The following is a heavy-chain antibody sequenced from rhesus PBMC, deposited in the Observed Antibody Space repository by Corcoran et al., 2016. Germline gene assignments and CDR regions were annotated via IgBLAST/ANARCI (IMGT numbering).Heavy chain of an antibody. D-gene: IGHD3-3*01. CDR3: ERSHLDWSNWYFDL. CDR2: ISYDGSKK. J-gene: IGHJ2*01. CDR1: GFTFSSYG. V-gene: IGHV3-54*02. Sequence: EVQLVESGGGLVQPGGSLRLSCAASGFTFSSYGMHWVRQAPGKGLEWVGVISYDGSKKYYEDSVKDRFTISRDNSKNMLNLQMNNLKLEDTAVYYCERSHLDWSNWYFDLWGPGTPITISS.